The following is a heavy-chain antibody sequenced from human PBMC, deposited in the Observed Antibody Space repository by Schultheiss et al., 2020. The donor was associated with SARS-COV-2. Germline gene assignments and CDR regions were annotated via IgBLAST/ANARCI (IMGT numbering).Heavy chain of an antibody. CDR2: ISGSGDNT. J-gene: IGHJ4*02. D-gene: IGHD5-18*01. CDR1: GFIFSDYY. V-gene: IGHV3-23*01. Sequence: GESLKISCETSGFIFSDYYMSWIRQAPGKGLEWVSGISGSGDNTDYADSVKGRFTISRDNSKSTLFLQLNSLRAEDTAVYYCAKDQVPDTAMVTGEAFDFWGQGTLVTVSS. CDR3: AKDQVPDTAMVTGEAFDF.